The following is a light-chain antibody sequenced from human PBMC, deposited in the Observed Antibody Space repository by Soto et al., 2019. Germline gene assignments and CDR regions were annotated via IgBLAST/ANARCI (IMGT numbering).Light chain of an antibody. J-gene: IGKJ1*01. V-gene: IGKV1-5*01. CDR2: HAS. Sequence: DIQMTQSPSTLSASIGDKVTITCRASQTINNWLAWYQQKPRKAPNLLIYHASNLETGVPSRFSGSAFGTEFTLTISSLQPDDFATYYCQHYNSYPWTFGQGTKVDNK. CDR3: QHYNSYPWT. CDR1: QTINNW.